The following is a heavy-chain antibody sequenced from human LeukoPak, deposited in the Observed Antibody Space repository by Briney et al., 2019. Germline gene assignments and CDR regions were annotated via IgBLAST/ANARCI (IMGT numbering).Heavy chain of an antibody. J-gene: IGHJ4*02. CDR3: ARSLGSSWYDY. CDR1: GFTFSEYA. V-gene: IGHV3-30-3*01. D-gene: IGHD6-13*01. Sequence: GRSLRLSCAASGFTFSEYAMHWVRQAPGKGLEWVAVISYDGSNKYYADSVKGRFTISRDNSKNTLYLQMNSLRAEDTAVYYCARSLGSSWYDYWGQGTLVTVSS. CDR2: ISYDGSNK.